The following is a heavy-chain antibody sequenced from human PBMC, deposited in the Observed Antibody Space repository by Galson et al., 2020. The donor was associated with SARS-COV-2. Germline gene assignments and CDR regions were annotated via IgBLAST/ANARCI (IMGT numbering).Heavy chain of an antibody. CDR1: GFTFSSYE. CDR2: ISSSGSTI. D-gene: IGHD3-10*01. V-gene: IGHV3-48*03. Sequence: LSLTCAASGFTFSSYEMNWVRQAPGKGLEWVSYISSSGSTIYYADSVKGRFTISRDNAKNSLYLQMNSLRAEDTAVYYCARDPPFGELLGAFDIWGQGTMVTVSS. J-gene: IGHJ3*02. CDR3: ARDPPFGELLGAFDI.